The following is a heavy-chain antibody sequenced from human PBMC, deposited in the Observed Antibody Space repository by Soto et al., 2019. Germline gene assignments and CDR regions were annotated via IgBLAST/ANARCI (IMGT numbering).Heavy chain of an antibody. J-gene: IGHJ4*02. D-gene: IGHD4-17*01. CDR3: TTIDGDYYYFDY. CDR2: IKSKTDGGTT. V-gene: IGHV3-15*01. Sequence: GGSLRLSCAASGFTFSNAWMSWVRQAPGKGLEWVGRIKSKTDGGTTDYAAPVKGRFTISRDDSKNTLYLQMNSLKTEDTAVYYCTTIDGDYYYFDYWGQGTLVTVSS. CDR1: GFTFSNAW.